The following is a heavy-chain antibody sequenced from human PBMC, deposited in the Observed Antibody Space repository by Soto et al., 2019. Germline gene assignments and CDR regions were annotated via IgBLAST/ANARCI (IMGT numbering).Heavy chain of an antibody. J-gene: IGHJ4*02. V-gene: IGHV4-30-2*01. CDR3: ARGFSIDWYTYYFDY. CDR1: GASISTGTYS. CDR2: IHHTGGT. D-gene: IGHD3-3*02. Sequence: PSETLSLTCGVSGASISTGTYSWNWTRQPPGKGLEWIGYIHHTGGTFYNPSLESRVTISRDVSKNQFSLKMTSVTAADTAVYYCARGFSIDWYTYYFDYWGQGPLVTVSS.